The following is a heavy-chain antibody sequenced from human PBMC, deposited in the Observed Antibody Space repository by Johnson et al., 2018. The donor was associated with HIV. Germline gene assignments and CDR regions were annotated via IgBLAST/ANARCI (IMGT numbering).Heavy chain of an antibody. D-gene: IGHD3-10*01. V-gene: IGHV3-23*04. Sequence: VQLVESGGGLVQPGGSLRLSCAASGFTFSSYAMSWVRQAPGKGLEWVSAISGGGGSTYYADSVKGRFTISRDNSKNTLYLQMNSLRAEDTAVYYCTTHGGGSGSYPALDALDIWGQGTTVTVSS. CDR1: GFTFSSYA. CDR2: ISGGGGST. CDR3: TTHGGGSGSYPALDALDI. J-gene: IGHJ3*02.